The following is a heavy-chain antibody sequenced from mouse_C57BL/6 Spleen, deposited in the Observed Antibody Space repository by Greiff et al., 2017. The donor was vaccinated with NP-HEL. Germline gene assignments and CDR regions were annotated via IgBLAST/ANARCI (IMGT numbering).Heavy chain of an antibody. J-gene: IGHJ2*01. Sequence: EVMLVESGGGLVKPGGSLKLSCAASGFTFSDYGMHWVRQAPEKGLEWVAYISSGSSTIYYADTVKGRFTISRDNAKNTLFLQMTSLRSEDTAMYYCANHYYGSFDYWGKGTTLTVSS. V-gene: IGHV5-17*01. CDR1: GFTFSDYG. D-gene: IGHD1-2*01. CDR3: ANHYYGSFDY. CDR2: ISSGSSTI.